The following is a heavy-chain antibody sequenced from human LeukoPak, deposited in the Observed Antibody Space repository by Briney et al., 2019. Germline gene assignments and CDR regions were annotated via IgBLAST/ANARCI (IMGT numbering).Heavy chain of an antibody. CDR2: ISAGGGST. D-gene: IGHD4-17*01. J-gene: IGHJ4*02. CDR1: GITFSSYA. CDR3: ARDDYGETFDY. Sequence: KPGGSLRLSCAASGITFSSYAMSWVRQAPGKGLEWVSGISAGGGSTYYADSVKGRFTISRDNSKNTLYLQMNSLRAEDTAVYYCARDDYGETFDYWGQGTLVTVSS. V-gene: IGHV3-23*01.